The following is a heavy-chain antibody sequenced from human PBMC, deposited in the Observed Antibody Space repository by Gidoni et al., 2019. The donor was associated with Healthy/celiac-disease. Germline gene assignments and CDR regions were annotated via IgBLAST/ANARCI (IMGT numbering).Heavy chain of an antibody. CDR1: GASISRSNW. Sequence: QVPLQESGPGLVKPSGTLSLTCAVSGASISRSNWWSWVRQPPGKGLEWIGAIYHSGSTNYNPSLKSRVTISVDKSKNQFSLKLSSVTAADTAVYYCASGCSGGSCYTPGPNWFDPWGQGTLVTVSS. J-gene: IGHJ5*02. CDR3: ASGCSGGSCYTPGPNWFDP. D-gene: IGHD2-15*01. CDR2: IYHSGST. V-gene: IGHV4-4*02.